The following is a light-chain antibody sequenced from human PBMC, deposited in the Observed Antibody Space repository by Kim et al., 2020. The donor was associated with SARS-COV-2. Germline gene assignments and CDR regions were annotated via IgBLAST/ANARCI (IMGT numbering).Light chain of an antibody. CDR3: QQYSTSLYT. Sequence: EIVLTQSPDTLSLSPGERATLSCRASQSVTSNYLAWYRQKPGQAPRLLIYGASSRATGIPDRFSASGSGTDFTLTISRLEPEDFAVYYCQQYSTSLYTFGQGTKLE. CDR1: QSVTSNY. V-gene: IGKV3-20*01. CDR2: GAS. J-gene: IGKJ2*01.